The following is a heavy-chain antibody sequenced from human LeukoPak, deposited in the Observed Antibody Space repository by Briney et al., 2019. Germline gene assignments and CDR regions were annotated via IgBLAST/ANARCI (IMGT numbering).Heavy chain of an antibody. CDR3: ARNEYPRSYCSSTSCYTMDY. CDR2: IYHSGST. CDR1: GYSISSGYY. J-gene: IGHJ4*02. V-gene: IGHV4-38-2*02. D-gene: IGHD2-2*02. Sequence: SETLSLTCTVSGYSISSGYYWGWIRQPPGKGLEWIGSIYHSGSTYYNPSLKSRVTISVDTSKNQFSLKLSSVTAAGTAVYYCARNEYPRSYCSSTSCYTMDYWGQGTLVTVSS.